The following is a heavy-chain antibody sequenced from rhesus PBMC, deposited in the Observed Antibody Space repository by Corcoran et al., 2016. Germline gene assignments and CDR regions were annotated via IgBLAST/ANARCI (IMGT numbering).Heavy chain of an antibody. Sequence: QLQLQESGPGLVKPSETLSVTCAVSGGSISSSYWSWIRQAPGKGLEWIGYFYGSSGSTYYNPSLKSRVTMSTDTSKTQCSLKLSSVTAADTAVYDCARVARYSTLLDSWGQGVVVTVSS. CDR2: FYGSSGST. CDR3: ARVARYSTLLDS. V-gene: IGHV4-169*01. CDR1: GGSISSSY. J-gene: IGHJ6*01. D-gene: IGHD4-23*01.